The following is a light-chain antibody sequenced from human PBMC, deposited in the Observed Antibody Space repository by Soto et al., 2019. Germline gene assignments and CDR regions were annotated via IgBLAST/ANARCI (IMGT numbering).Light chain of an antibody. J-gene: IGLJ3*02. CDR1: SSDVGGYKY. V-gene: IGLV2-14*01. CDR3: GSYTSTSTWV. Sequence: QSALTQPASVSGSPGQSITISCTGTSSDVGGYKYVSWYQHHPGKAPKLMIYEVSNRPSGVSNRFSASKSGNTASLTISGLQADDEADYYCGSYTSTSTWVFGGGTKVTVL. CDR2: EVS.